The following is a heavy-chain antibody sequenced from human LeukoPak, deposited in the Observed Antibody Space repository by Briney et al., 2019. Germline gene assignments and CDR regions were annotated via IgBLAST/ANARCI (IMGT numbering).Heavy chain of an antibody. CDR2: INPNSGGT. Sequence: ASVKVSCKASGYTFTGYYMHWVRQAPGQGLEWMGWINPNSGGTNYAQKFQGRVTMTRDTSISTAYMELSRLRSDGTAVYYCARARSRDCSSTSCYSYGLDYWGQGTLVTVSS. J-gene: IGHJ4*02. V-gene: IGHV1-2*02. CDR3: ARARSRDCSSTSCYSYGLDY. D-gene: IGHD2-2*01. CDR1: GYTFTGYY.